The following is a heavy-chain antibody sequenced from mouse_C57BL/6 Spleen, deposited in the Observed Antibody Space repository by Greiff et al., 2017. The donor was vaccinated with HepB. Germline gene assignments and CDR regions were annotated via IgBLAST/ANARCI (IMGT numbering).Heavy chain of an antibody. D-gene: IGHD1-1*01. J-gene: IGHJ2*01. CDR3: ARTTVVATRDYFDY. CDR1: GYTFTSYW. Sequence: QVQLQQPGAELIKPGASVKLSCKASGYTFTSYWMHWVKQRPGQGLEWIGMIHPNSGSTNYNEKFKSKATLTVDKSSSTAYMQLSSLTSEDSAVYYCARTTVVATRDYFDYWGQGTTLTVSS. CDR2: IHPNSGST. V-gene: IGHV1-64*01.